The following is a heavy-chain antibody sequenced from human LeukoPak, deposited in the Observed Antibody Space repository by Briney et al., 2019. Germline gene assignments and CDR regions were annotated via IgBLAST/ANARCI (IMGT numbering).Heavy chain of an antibody. J-gene: IGHJ6*02. V-gene: IGHV4-34*01. CDR3: ARVEGEQLDPIYYYYGMDV. CDR2: INHSGST. D-gene: IGHD6-6*01. CDR1: GGSFSGYY. Sequence: PSETLSLTCAVYGGSFSGYYWSWIRQPPGKGLEWIGEINHSGSTNYDPSLKSRVTISVDTSKNQFSLKLSSVTAADTAVYYCARVEGEQLDPIYYYYGMDVWGQGTTVTVSS.